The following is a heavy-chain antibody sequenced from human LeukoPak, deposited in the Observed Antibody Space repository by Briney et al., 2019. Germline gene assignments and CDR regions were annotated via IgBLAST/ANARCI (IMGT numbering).Heavy chain of an antibody. Sequence: GGSLRLSCAASGFTFSSYWMSWVRQAPGKGLEWVAVISYDGSNKYYADSVKGRFTISRDNSKNTLYLQMNSLRAEDTAVYYCARVYFGVHDFWSGYYSTPDYWGQGTLVTVSS. V-gene: IGHV3-30-3*01. CDR3: ARVYFGVHDFWSGYYSTPDY. D-gene: IGHD3-3*01. CDR2: ISYDGSNK. J-gene: IGHJ4*02. CDR1: GFTFSSYW.